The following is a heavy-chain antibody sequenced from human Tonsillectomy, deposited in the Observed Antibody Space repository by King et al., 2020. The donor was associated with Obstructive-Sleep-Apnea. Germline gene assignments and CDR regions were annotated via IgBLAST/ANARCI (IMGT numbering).Heavy chain of an antibody. CDR2: IYSGGST. D-gene: IGHD4-17*01. Sequence: VQLVESGGGLVQPGGSLRLSCAASGFTVSSNYMSWVRQAPGKGLEWVSVIYSGGSTYYADSVKGRLTISRHNSKNTLYLQMNSLRAEDTAVYYCARSPSYGDYDYWGQGTLVTVSS. CDR3: ARSPSYGDYDY. V-gene: IGHV3-53*04. J-gene: IGHJ4*02. CDR1: GFTVSSNY.